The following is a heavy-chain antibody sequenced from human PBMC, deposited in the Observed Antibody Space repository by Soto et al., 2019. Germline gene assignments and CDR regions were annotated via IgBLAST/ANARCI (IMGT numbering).Heavy chain of an antibody. Sequence: ASETLSLTCTVSGGSISSYYWSWIRQPPGKGLEWIGYIYYSGSTNYNPSLKSRVTISVDTSKNQFSLKLSSVTAADTAVYYCARSVVVVAATLSWFDPWGQGTLVTSPQ. CDR2: IYYSGST. CDR1: GGSISSYY. J-gene: IGHJ5*02. CDR3: ARSVVVVAATLSWFDP. V-gene: IGHV4-59*01. D-gene: IGHD2-15*01.